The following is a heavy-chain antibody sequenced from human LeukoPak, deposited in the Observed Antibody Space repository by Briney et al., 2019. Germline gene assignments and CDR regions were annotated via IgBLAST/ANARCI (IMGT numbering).Heavy chain of an antibody. D-gene: IGHD1-26*01. J-gene: IGHJ4*02. CDR1: GFTFSSYW. CDR3: ARDSGSSEYYFDY. V-gene: IGHV3-74*01. Sequence: GGSLRLSCAASGFTFSSYWMHWVRQVPGKGLVWVSRIGSDGSSTSFADSVKGRFTISRDNAKNTLYLQMNSLRAEDTAVYYCARDSGSSEYYFDYWGQGTLVTVSP. CDR2: IGSDGSST.